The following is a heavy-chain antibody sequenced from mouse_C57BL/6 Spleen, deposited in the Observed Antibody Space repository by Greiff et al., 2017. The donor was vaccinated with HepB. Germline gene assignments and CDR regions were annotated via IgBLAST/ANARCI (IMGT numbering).Heavy chain of an antibody. V-gene: IGHV2-2*01. J-gene: IGHJ1*03. D-gene: IGHD1-1*02. Sequence: VQLQQSGPGLVQPSQRLSITCTVSGFSLTSYGVHWVRQSPGKGLEWLGVIWSGGSTDYNAAFISRLSISKDNSKSQVFFKMNSLQADDTAIYYCASLGGSHPHYSYFDVWGTGTTVTVSS. CDR1: GFSLTSYG. CDR2: IWSGGST. CDR3: ASLGGSHPHYSYFDV.